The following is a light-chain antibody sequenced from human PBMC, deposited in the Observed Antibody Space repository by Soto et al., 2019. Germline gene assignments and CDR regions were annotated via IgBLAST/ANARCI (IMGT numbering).Light chain of an antibody. CDR2: LNSDGSH. CDR3: QTCGTGIHL. J-gene: IGLJ2*01. CDR1: SGHSSYA. V-gene: IGLV4-69*01. Sequence: QSVLTQSPSASASLGASVKLTCTLSSGHSSYAIAWHQQQPEKGPRYLLKLNSDGSHSKGDGIPDRFPGSSSGAERYLTSSILQSEDEADYYCQTCGTGIHLFGGGTKLTVL.